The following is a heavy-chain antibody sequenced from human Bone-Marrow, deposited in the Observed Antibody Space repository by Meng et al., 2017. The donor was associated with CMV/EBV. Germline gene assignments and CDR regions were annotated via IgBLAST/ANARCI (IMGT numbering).Heavy chain of an antibody. Sequence: SETLSLTCAISGDSVSSNSATWNWIRQSPSRGLEWLGRTYYRSKWFNDYAPSVQSRITITPDTSKNQFSLQLHPVTPEDKAVYYCARVDAGSGVNWFDPWGQGILVTVSS. D-gene: IGHD3-10*01. CDR3: ARVDAGSGVNWFDP. CDR2: TYYRSKWFN. J-gene: IGHJ5*02. CDR1: GDSVSSNSAT. V-gene: IGHV6-1*01.